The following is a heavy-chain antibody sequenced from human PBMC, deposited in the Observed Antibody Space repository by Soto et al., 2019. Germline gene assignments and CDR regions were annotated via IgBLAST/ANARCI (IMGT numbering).Heavy chain of an antibody. CDR3: ARLYTTGWCFPGVEY. CDR1: EVTFSDYI. V-gene: IGHV1-69*06. D-gene: IGHD6-19*01. J-gene: IGHJ4*02. CDR2: ILPVSGKV. Sequence: QVRLEQSGAEVKKPGSSVKVSCKTSEVTFSDYIISWVRQAPGQGLEWLGGILPVSGKVNYGQKFQGRVTITADTSTTTAYLELSSLTSGDTAVYFCARLYTTGWCFPGVEYWGQGTLVTVSS.